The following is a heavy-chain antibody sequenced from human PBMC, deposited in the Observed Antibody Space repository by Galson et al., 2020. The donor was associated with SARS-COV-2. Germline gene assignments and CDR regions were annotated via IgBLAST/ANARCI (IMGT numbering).Heavy chain of an antibody. J-gene: IGHJ3*02. CDR3: ARARIVVGSNALDM. V-gene: IGHV4-31*03. D-gene: IGHD3-22*01. CDR1: GGSISSGGYY. Sequence: ETSETLSLTCTVSGGSISSGGYYWSWIRQHPGKGLEWIGYIYYSGSTYYNPSLKSRVTISVDTSKNQFSLKLSSVTAADTAVYYCARARIVVGSNALDMWGQGTMVTVSS. CDR2: IYYSGST.